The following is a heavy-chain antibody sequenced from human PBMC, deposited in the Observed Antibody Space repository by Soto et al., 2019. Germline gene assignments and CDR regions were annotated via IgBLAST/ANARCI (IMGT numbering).Heavy chain of an antibody. D-gene: IGHD2-2*01. CDR3: AHTQCSTSCYVELDY. V-gene: IGHV4-59*08. CDR1: GGSISSYY. Sequence: SETLSLTCTVSGGSISSYYWSWIRQHPGKGLEWIGYIYYSGSTNYNPSLKSRVTISVDTSKNQFSLKLSSVTAADTAVYYCAHTQCSTSCYVELDYWGQGTLVTVSS. J-gene: IGHJ4*02. CDR2: IYYSGST.